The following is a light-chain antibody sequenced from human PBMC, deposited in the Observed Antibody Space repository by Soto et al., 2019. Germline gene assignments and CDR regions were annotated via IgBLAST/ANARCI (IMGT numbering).Light chain of an antibody. Sequence: QSVLSQPPSASANPGHRGTICSSGGSSNIGSNTVNWYQQLPGTAPKLLIYSNNQRPSEVPDRFSVSKSGTSASLATSGAQSGDEADYYCAAWDDSLSYVLGSGNKVTVL. CDR2: SNN. J-gene: IGLJ1*01. V-gene: IGLV1-44*01. CDR3: AAWDDSLSYV. CDR1: SSNIGSNT.